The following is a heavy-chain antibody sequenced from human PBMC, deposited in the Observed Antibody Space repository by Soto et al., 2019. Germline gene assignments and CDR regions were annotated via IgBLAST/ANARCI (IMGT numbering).Heavy chain of an antibody. J-gene: IGHJ4*02. CDR2: IYPGGVNI. Sequence: GASVKVSCKAIGYSFTSHYMHWVRQAPGQGLEWMGTIYPGGVNIGYAQKFKGRVTMTKDTSTSTVYMELNSLRAEDTAVYFCAKERLERHFGFDYWGQGTLVTVSS. D-gene: IGHD1-1*01. CDR1: GYSFTSHY. V-gene: IGHV1-46*01. CDR3: AKERLERHFGFDY.